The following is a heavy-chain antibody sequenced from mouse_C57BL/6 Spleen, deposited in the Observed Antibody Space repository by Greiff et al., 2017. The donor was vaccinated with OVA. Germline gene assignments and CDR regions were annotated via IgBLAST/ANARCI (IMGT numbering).Heavy chain of an antibody. J-gene: IGHJ2*01. CDR2: IHPNSGST. Sequence: QVQLQQPGAELVKPGASVKLSCKASGYTFTSYWMHWVKQRPGQGLEWIGMIHPNSGSTNYNEKFKSKATLTVDKSSSTAYMQLSSLTSEDSAVYYCAKEVIYGHYFDYWGQGTTLTVSS. D-gene: IGHD1-1*02. CDR1: GYTFTSYW. V-gene: IGHV1-64*01. CDR3: AKEVIYGHYFDY.